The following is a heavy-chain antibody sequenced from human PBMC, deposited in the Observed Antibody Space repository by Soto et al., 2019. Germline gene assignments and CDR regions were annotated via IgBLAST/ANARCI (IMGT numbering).Heavy chain of an antibody. Sequence: VQLVQSGAEVKKPGASVKVSCKTSGDSFNDYYIHWVRQAPGQGLEWMGWINPNGGVTKYAQKFRGRVTVTRDTSIRTVYMELSSLRSDDTAVYYCARESGGATATLDYYYFYMDGWGNGTTVTVSS. V-gene: IGHV1-2*02. D-gene: IGHD5-12*01. CDR1: GDSFNDYY. J-gene: IGHJ6*03. CDR3: ARESGGATATLDYYYFYMDG. CDR2: INPNGGVT.